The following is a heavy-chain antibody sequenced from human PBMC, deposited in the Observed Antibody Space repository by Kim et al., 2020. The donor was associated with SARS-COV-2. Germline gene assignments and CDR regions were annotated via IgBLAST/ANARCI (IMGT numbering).Heavy chain of an antibody. CDR2: INSDGSST. Sequence: GGSLRLSCAASGFTFSSYWMHWVRQAPGKGLVWVSRINSDGSSTSYADSVKGRFTISRDNAKNTLYLQMNSLRAEDTAVYYCARAGSSSGWYVDYWGQGTLVTVSS. CDR3: ARAGSSSGWYVDY. CDR1: GFTFSSYW. V-gene: IGHV3-74*01. D-gene: IGHD6-19*01. J-gene: IGHJ4*02.